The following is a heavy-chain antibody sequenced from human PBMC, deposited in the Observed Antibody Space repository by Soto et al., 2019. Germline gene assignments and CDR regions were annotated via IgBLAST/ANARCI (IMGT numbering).Heavy chain of an antibody. CDR1: GGSISSSSYY. V-gene: IGHV4-39*01. CDR2: IYYSGST. D-gene: IGHD3-3*01. J-gene: IGHJ4*02. CDR3: ARHVDRVYDFWSDYYETPPADFDY. Sequence: TSETLSHTCTVSGGSISSSSYYCGWIRQPPGKGLEWIGSIYYSGSTYYNPSLKSRVTISVDTSKNQFSLKLSSVTAADTAVYYCARHVDRVYDFWSDYYETPPADFDYWGQGTLVTVSS.